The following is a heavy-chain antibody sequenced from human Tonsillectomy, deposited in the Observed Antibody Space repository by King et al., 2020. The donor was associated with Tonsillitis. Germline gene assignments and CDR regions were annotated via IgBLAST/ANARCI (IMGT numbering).Heavy chain of an antibody. CDR3: ARDTGERVPDYYYGMDV. Sequence: VQLVESGGGLVQPGGSLRLSCAASGFTFSSYSMNWVRQAPGKGLEWVSYISSSSSTIYYADSVKGRFTISRDNAKNSLYLQMNSLRAEDTAVYYCARDTGERVPDYYYGMDVWGQGTTVTVSS. D-gene: IGHD1-1*01. CDR1: GFTFSSYS. CDR2: ISSSSSTI. V-gene: IGHV3-48*01. J-gene: IGHJ6*02.